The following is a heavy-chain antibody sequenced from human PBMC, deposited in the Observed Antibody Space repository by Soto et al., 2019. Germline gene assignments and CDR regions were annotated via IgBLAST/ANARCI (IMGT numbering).Heavy chain of an antibody. V-gene: IGHV3-53*01. J-gene: IGHJ4*02. Sequence: RLSCVASGFAVSNNYMNWVRQAPGKGLEWVSVVYSGGTTYYADSVRGRFTVSRDDSKNTLFLQMSSLRAEDTAVYYCARAGSPFDSDSSGYWGLEHWGPETPVNVSS. D-gene: IGHD3-22*01. CDR2: VYSGGTT. CDR1: GFAVSNNY. CDR3: ARAGSPFDSDSSGYWGLEH.